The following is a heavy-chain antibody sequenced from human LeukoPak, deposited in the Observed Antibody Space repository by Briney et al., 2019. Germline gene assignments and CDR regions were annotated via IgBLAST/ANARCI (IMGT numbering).Heavy chain of an antibody. J-gene: IGHJ3*02. CDR2: IYHSGST. CDR3: ARDLRYDSSGRHDAFDI. V-gene: IGHV4-39*07. D-gene: IGHD3-22*01. Sequence: SETLSLTCSVSGGSISSSSYYWDWIRQPPGKGLEWIGSIYHSGSTYYNPSLKSRVTISVDTSKNQFSLKLSSVTAADTAVYYCARDLRYDSSGRHDAFDIWGQGTMVTVSS. CDR1: GGSISSSSYY.